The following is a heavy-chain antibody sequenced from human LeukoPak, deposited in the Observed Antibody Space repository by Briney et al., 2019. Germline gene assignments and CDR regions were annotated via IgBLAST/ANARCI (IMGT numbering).Heavy chain of an antibody. J-gene: IGHJ4*02. CDR2: MNPNSGNT. CDR3: ARGVTRVRGVMVFFDY. V-gene: IGHV1-8*02. Sequence: ASVKVSCKASGGTFSSYAISWVRQAPGQGLEWMGWMNPNSGNTGYAQKFQGRVTMTRNTSISTAYMELSSLRSEDTAVYYCARGVTRVRGVMVFFDYWGQGTLVTVSS. CDR1: GGTFSSYA. D-gene: IGHD3-10*01.